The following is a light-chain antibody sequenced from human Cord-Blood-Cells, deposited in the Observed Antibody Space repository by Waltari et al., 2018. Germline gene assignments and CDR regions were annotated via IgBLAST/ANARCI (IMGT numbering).Light chain of an antibody. CDR1: SSNIGRTY. J-gene: IGLJ3*02. CDR2: RNN. V-gene: IGLV1-47*01. Sequence: HSVLTQPPSASGTPGQRVTISCSGSSSNIGRTYVYWYPQLPGMAPKLLIYRNNQRPSGVPDRFSSSKSGTSASLAISGLRSEDEADYYCAAWDDSLSGPVFGGGTKLTVL. CDR3: AAWDDSLSGPV.